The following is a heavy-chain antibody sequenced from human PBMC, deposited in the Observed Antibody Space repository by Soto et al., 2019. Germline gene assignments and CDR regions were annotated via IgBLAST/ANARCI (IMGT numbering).Heavy chain of an antibody. V-gene: IGHV1-69*08. J-gene: IGHJ4*02. CDR3: MRDSPNGSTYSGYDGIDY. CDR2: IIPLLDIT. Sequence: QVQLVQSGAEVKKPGSSVKVSCKASGGTFSNDIITWVRQAPGQGLEWMGRIIPLLDITNYAQKFQGRVTITADKSTSTASMELNRLRTEDTAVYYCMRDSPNGSTYSGYDGIDYWGQGTLVTISS. CDR1: GGTFSNDI. D-gene: IGHD5-12*01.